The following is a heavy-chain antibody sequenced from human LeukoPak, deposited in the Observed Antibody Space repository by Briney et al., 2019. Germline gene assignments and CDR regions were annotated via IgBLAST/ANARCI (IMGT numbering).Heavy chain of an antibody. V-gene: IGHV3-21*01. Sequence: GGSLRLSCAASGFTFSSYTMNRVRQAPGKGLEWVSSITSSSSHTYYADSVKGRFTISRDNAKNSLYLQMNSLRAEDTAVYYCARVWGQLVDFWGQGTLLTVSS. CDR2: ITSSSSHT. D-gene: IGHD6-13*01. CDR1: GFTFSSYT. J-gene: IGHJ4*02. CDR3: ARVWGQLVDF.